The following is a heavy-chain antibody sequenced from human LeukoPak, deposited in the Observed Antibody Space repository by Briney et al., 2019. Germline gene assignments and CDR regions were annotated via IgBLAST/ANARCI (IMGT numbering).Heavy chain of an antibody. J-gene: IGHJ4*02. V-gene: IGHV3-48*01. CDR2: ISSSSSTI. Sequence: GGSLRLSCAASGFTFSSYSMNWVRQAPGKGLEWVSYISSSSSTIYYADSVKGRFTISRDNAKNSLYLQMNSLRAEDTAVYYCARVSYYDFWSDWGQGTLVTVSS. D-gene: IGHD3-3*01. CDR1: GFTFSSYS. CDR3: ARVSYYDFWSD.